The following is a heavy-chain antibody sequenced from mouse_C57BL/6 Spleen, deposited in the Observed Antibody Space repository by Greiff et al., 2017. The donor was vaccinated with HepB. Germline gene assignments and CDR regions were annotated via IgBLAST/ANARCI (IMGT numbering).Heavy chain of an antibody. CDR2: ISSGSSTI. D-gene: IGHD2-1*01. V-gene: IGHV5-17*01. CDR1: GFTFSDYG. J-gene: IGHJ4*01. Sequence: VQLQQSGGGLVKPGGSLKLSCAASGFTFSDYGMHWVRQAPEKGLEWVAYISSGSSTIYYADTVKGRFTISRDNAKNTLFLQMTSLRSEDTAMYYCARDGNYDYYAMDYWGQGTSVTVSS. CDR3: ARDGNYDYYAMDY.